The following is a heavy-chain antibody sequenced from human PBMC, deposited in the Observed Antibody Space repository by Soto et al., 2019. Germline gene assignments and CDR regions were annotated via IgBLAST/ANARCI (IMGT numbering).Heavy chain of an antibody. J-gene: IGHJ4*02. CDR3: ARGITLPNPLDY. V-gene: IGHV1-3*01. CDR2: INAGNGNT. D-gene: IGHD1-20*01. Sequence: ASVKVSCKAPGYSFTSYAMHWVRQAPGQRLEWMGWINAGNGNTKYSQKFQGRVTITRDTSASTAYMELSSLRSEDTAVYYCARGITLPNPLDYWGQGTLVTVSS. CDR1: GYSFTSYA.